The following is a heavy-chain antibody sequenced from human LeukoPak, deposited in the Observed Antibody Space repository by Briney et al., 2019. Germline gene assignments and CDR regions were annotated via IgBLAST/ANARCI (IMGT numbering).Heavy chain of an antibody. CDR3: ARGIPGYFGTSGYYYEY. CDR1: GDSISSNYW. J-gene: IGHJ4*02. V-gene: IGHV4-4*02. CDR2: IHHSGST. Sequence: SGTLSLTCAVSGDSISSNYWWTWVRQPPGKGLEWIGEIHHSGSTNYSPSLKSRATISVDYSRNQFSLGLSSVTAADTAVYYCARGIPGYFGTSGYYYEYWGQGTLVTVSS. D-gene: IGHD3-22*01.